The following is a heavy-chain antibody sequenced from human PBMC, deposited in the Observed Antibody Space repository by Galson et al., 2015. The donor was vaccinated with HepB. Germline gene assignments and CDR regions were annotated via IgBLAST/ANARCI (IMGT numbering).Heavy chain of an antibody. J-gene: IGHJ4*02. V-gene: IGHV1-69*13. CDR2: IIPIFGTA. CDR3: ARGAYVLRFLEWPIHFDY. CDR1: GYTFTSYG. D-gene: IGHD3-3*01. Sequence: SVKVSCKASGYTFTSYGISWVRQAPGQGLEWMGGIIPIFGTANYAQKFQGRVTITADESTSTAYMELSSLRSEDTAVYYCARGAYVLRFLEWPIHFDYWGQGTLVTVSS.